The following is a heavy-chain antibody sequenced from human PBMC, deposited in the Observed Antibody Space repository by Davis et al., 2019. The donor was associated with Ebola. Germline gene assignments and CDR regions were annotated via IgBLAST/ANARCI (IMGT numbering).Heavy chain of an antibody. J-gene: IGHJ4*02. CDR2: IDYTGSA. CDR3: ARENRRDVVNSRGLYFDY. CDR1: GGSISGYY. Sequence: SETLSLTCTVPGGSISGYYWTWIRQPPGKGLEWIGYIDYTGSADYNPSLKSRVTISVDTSKNQFSLKLGSVTAADTAVYYCARENRRDVVNSRGLYFDYWGQGTLVTVSS. D-gene: IGHD2-15*01. V-gene: IGHV4-59*01.